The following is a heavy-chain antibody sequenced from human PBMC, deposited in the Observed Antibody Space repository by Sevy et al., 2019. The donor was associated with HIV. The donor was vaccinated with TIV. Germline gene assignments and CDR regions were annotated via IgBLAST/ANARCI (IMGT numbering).Heavy chain of an antibody. CDR2: ICYSGST. V-gene: IGHV4-31*03. CDR3: ARSGYNYGFYAFDI. J-gene: IGHJ3*02. D-gene: IGHD5-18*01. Sequence: SETLSLTCTVSGGSISSGGYYWSWIRQHPGKGLEWIGYICYSGSTYYNPSLKSRATISVDTPKNQFSLKLSSVTAADTAVYYCARSGYNYGFYAFDIWGQGTMVTVSS. CDR1: GGSISSGGYY.